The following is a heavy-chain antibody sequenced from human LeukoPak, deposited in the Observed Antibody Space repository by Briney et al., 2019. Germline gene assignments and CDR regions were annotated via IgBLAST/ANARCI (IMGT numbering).Heavy chain of an antibody. V-gene: IGHV4-39*01. CDR2: IYYSGST. J-gene: IGHJ4*02. CDR3: ARSLGYCSSTSRYLRDHFDY. D-gene: IGHD2-2*01. Sequence: PSETLSLTCTVSGGSICSSSYYWGWIRQPPGKGLEWIGSIYYSGSTYYNPSLKSRVTISVDTSKNQFSLKLSSVTAADTAVYYCARSLGYCSSTSRYLRDHFDYWGQGTLVTVSS. CDR1: GGSICSSSYY.